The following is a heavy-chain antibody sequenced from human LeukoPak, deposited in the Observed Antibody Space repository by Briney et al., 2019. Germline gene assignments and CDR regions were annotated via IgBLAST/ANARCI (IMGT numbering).Heavy chain of an antibody. J-gene: IGHJ4*02. CDR3: ARGDYGGNSVNDY. V-gene: IGHV3-21*01. CDR1: GFTFSSYN. D-gene: IGHD4-23*01. CDR2: ITSSSSYI. Sequence: GGSLRLSCAASGFTFSSYNMNWVRQAPGKGLEWVSSITSSSSYIYYADSVKGRFTISRDNAKNSLYLQMNSLRAEDTAVYYCARGDYGGNSVNDYWGQGTLVTVSS.